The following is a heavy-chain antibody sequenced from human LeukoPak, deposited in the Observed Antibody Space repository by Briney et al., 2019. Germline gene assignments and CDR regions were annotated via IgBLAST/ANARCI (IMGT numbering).Heavy chain of an antibody. J-gene: IGHJ4*02. CDR3: AKFALRYCSGGSCHPFDY. CDR2: ISGSGGST. V-gene: IGHV3-23*01. Sequence: GGTLRLSCAASGFTFSSYGMSWVRQAPGKGLEWVSAISGSGGSTYYADSVKGRFIISRDNSKNTLYLQMNSLRAEDTAVFYCAKFALRYCSGGSCHPFDYWGQGTLVTVSS. D-gene: IGHD2-15*01. CDR1: GFTFSSYG.